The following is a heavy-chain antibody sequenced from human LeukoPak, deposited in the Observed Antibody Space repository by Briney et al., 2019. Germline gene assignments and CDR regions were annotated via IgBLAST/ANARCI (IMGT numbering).Heavy chain of an antibody. CDR3: ARTKYYYGSGSYYKGNWFDP. D-gene: IGHD3-10*01. J-gene: IGHJ5*02. CDR2: INHSGST. CDR1: GGSFSGYY. V-gene: IGHV4-34*01. Sequence: SETLSLTCAVYGGSFSGYYWSWIRQPPGKGLEWIGEINHSGSTNYNPSLKSRVTISIDTSKNQFSLKPSSVTAADTAVYYCARTKYYYGSGSYYKGNWFDPWGQGTLVTVSS.